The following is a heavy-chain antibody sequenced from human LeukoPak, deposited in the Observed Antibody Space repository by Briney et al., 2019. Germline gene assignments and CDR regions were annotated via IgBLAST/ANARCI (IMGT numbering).Heavy chain of an antibody. Sequence: KPSETLSLTCAVYGGSFSGYYWSWIRQPPGKGLEWIGEVNHSGSTNYNPSLKSRVTISVDTSKNQFSLNLSSVTAADTAVYYCAREKWQQLVQDDAFDIWGQGTMVTVSS. V-gene: IGHV4-34*01. CDR2: VNHSGST. D-gene: IGHD6-13*01. CDR3: AREKWQQLVQDDAFDI. J-gene: IGHJ3*02. CDR1: GGSFSGYY.